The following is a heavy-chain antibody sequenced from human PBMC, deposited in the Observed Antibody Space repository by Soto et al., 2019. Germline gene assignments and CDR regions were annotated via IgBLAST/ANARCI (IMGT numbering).Heavy chain of an antibody. J-gene: IGHJ4*02. CDR1: GFTFSSYT. Sequence: GGSLRLSCAASGFTFSSYTMNWVRQAPGKGLEWVSSISSGSSYIYYADSMKGRFTISRDNAKNSLYLQMNSLRAEDTAVYYCARGVLSDSGTCYWGQGTLVTVPQ. V-gene: IGHV3-21*01. CDR3: ARGVLSDSGTCY. CDR2: ISSGSSYI. D-gene: IGHD2-15*01.